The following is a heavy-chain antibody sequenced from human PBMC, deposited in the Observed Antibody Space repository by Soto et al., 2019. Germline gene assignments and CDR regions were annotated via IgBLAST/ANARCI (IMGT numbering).Heavy chain of an antibody. Sequence: PSETLSLTCAVSGGSISSGGYSWSWIRQPPGKGLEWIGYIYHSGSTYYNPSLKSRVTISVDRSKNQFSLKLSSVTAADTAVYYGAREAAGILNWFDPWGQGTLVTVSS. J-gene: IGHJ5*02. CDR2: IYHSGST. D-gene: IGHD6-25*01. V-gene: IGHV4-30-2*01. CDR1: GGSISSGGYS. CDR3: AREAAGILNWFDP.